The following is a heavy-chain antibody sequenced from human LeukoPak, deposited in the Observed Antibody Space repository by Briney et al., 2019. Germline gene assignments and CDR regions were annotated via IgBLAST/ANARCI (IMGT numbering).Heavy chain of an antibody. Sequence: SETLSLTCAVSGGSISSGGYSWSWIRQPPGKGLEWIGYIYHSGSTYYNPSLKSRVTISVDRSKNQFSLKLSSVTAADTAVYYCVRASASSGWGRQGWFDPWGQGTLVTVSS. D-gene: IGHD6-19*01. J-gene: IGHJ5*02. CDR1: GGSISSGGYS. CDR3: VRASASSGWGRQGWFDP. CDR2: IYHSGST. V-gene: IGHV4-30-2*01.